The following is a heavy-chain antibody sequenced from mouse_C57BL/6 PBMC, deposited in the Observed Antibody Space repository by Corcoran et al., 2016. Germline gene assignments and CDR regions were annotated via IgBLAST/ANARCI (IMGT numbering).Heavy chain of an antibody. CDR1: GYSITSGYY. D-gene: IGHD1-1*01. CDR2: ISYDGSN. J-gene: IGHJ3*01. Sequence: DVQLQESGPGLVKPSQSLSLTCSVTGYSITSGYYWNWIRQFPGNKLEWMGYISYDGSNNYNPSLKNRISITRDTSKNQFFLKLNSVTTEDTATYYCANYYGSRDWFAYWGQGTLVTVSA. V-gene: IGHV3-6*01. CDR3: ANYYGSRDWFAY.